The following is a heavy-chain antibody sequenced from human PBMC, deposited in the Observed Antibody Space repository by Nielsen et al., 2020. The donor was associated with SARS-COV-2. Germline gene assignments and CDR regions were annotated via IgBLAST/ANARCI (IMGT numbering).Heavy chain of an antibody. J-gene: IGHJ4*02. CDR2: IYPGDSDT. D-gene: IGHD6-19*01. CDR3: ARVPPPSYSSGWYGDY. V-gene: IGHV5-51*01. Sequence: GESLKISCKGSGYSFSSYWIGWVRQMPGKGLEWMGIIYPGDSDTRYSPSFQGQVTISADKSISTAYLQWRSLKASDTAMYYCARVPPPSYSSGWYGDYWGQGTLVTVSS. CDR1: GYSFSSYW.